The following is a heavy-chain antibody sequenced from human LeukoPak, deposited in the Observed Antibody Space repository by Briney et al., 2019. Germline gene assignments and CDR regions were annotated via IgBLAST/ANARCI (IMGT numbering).Heavy chain of an antibody. J-gene: IGHJ6*03. D-gene: IGHD3-22*01. CDR3: ARGVKVYYDSSGYGYYYYMDV. CDR1: GGSFSGYY. CDR2: INHSGST. Sequence: SETLSLTCAVYGGSFSGYYWSWIRQPPGKGLEWIGEINHSGSTNYNPSLKSRVTISVDTSKNQFSLKLSSVTAADTAVYYCARGVKVYYDSSGYGYYYYMDVWGKGTTVTVSS. V-gene: IGHV4-34*01.